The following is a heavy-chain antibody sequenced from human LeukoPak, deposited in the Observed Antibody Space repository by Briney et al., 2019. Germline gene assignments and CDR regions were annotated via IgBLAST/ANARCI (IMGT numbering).Heavy chain of an antibody. V-gene: IGHV4-59*11. CDR2: IYYSGST. CDR3: ARGRLYSYGSHYMDG. Sequence: SETLFLTCTVSGGSISSHYWSWIRQPPGKGLEWIGYIYYSGSTNYNPSLKSRVIISVDTSMNQFSLKLSSVTAADTAVYYCARGRLYSYGSHYMDGWGKGTTVTVSS. D-gene: IGHD5-18*01. J-gene: IGHJ6*03. CDR1: GGSISSHY.